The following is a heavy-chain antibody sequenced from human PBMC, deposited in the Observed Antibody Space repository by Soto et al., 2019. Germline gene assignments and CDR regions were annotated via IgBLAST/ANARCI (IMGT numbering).Heavy chain of an antibody. CDR3: ARTVMITFGGVILSRMDV. Sequence: QVQLVQSGAEVKKPGASVKVSCKASGYTFTGYYMHWVRQAPGQGLEWMGWINPNSGGTNYAQKFQGRVTMTRDTSISTAYMELSRLRSDDTAVYYCARTVMITFGGVILSRMDVWGQGTTVTVSS. J-gene: IGHJ6*02. CDR1: GYTFTGYY. V-gene: IGHV1-2*02. D-gene: IGHD3-16*01. CDR2: INPNSGGT.